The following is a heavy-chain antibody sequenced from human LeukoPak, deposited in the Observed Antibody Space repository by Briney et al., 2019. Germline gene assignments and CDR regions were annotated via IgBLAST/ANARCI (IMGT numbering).Heavy chain of an antibody. CDR3: ARGGDGDLDY. Sequence: GGSLRLSCAASGFTFSSYSMNWVRQAPGKGLEWVSAISGSGVDTFYADSVKGRFTISRDNAKNSLYLQMNSLRAEDTAVYFCARGGDGDLDYWGQGTLVTVSS. CDR2: ISGSGVDT. J-gene: IGHJ4*02. V-gene: IGHV3-21*01. CDR1: GFTFSSYS.